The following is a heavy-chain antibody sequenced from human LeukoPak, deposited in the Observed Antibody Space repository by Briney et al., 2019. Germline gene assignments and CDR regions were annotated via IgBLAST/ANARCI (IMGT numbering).Heavy chain of an antibody. CDR2: ISSSTSTI. CDR3: ATHLEYYYDSSGYPTI. Sequence: GGSLRLSCAASGFTFSSYNMNWVRQAPGKGLEWVSYISSSTSTIFCADSVKGRFTISRDNAKNSLYLQMNSLRVEDTAVYYCATHLEYYYDSSGYPTIWGQGTMVTVSS. D-gene: IGHD3-22*01. V-gene: IGHV3-48*01. J-gene: IGHJ3*02. CDR1: GFTFSSYN.